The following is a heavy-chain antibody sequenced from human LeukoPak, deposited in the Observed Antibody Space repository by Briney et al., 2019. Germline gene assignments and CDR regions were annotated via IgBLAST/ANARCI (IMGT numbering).Heavy chain of an antibody. J-gene: IGHJ4*02. CDR1: GGSISSGGYY. CDR3: ARLQDTAMVDY. Sequence: SETLSLTCTVSGGSISSGGYYWSWIRQHPGKGLEWIGYIYYSGSTYYNPSLKSRVTISVDTSKNQFSLKLSSVTAADTAVYYCARLQDTAMVDYWGQGTLVTVSS. D-gene: IGHD5-18*01. V-gene: IGHV4-31*03. CDR2: IYYSGST.